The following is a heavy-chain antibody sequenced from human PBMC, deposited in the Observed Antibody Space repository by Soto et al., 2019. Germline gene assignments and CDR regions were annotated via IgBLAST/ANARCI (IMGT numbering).Heavy chain of an antibody. J-gene: IGHJ4*02. CDR1: GGSVSSGSYY. Sequence: GPGTASETLSLTCTVSGGSVSSGSYYWSWIRQPPGKGLEWIGYIYYSGSTNYNPSLKSRVTISVDTSKNQFSLKLSSVTAADTAVYYCARSVVVTALFDYWGQGTLVTVS. D-gene: IGHD2-21*02. V-gene: IGHV4-61*01. CDR3: ARSVVVTALFDY. CDR2: IYYSGST.